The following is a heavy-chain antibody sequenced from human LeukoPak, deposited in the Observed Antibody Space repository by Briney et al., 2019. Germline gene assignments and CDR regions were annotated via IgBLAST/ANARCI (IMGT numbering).Heavy chain of an antibody. CDR3: ARGFPPDIVVVVAGINAFDI. Sequence: PPETLSLTCAVYGGSFSGYYWSWIRQPPGKGLEWIGEINHSGSTNYNPSLKSRVTISVDTSKNQFSLKLSSVTAADTAVYYCARGFPPDIVVVVAGINAFDIWGQGTMVTVSS. D-gene: IGHD2-15*01. V-gene: IGHV4-34*01. CDR1: GGSFSGYY. CDR2: INHSGST. J-gene: IGHJ3*02.